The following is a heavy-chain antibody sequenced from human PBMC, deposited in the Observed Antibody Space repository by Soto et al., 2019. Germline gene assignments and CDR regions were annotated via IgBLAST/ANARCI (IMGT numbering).Heavy chain of an antibody. CDR2: IYYSGNT. V-gene: IGHV4-39*01. J-gene: IGHJ4*02. CDR3: ARPYNNYNYFDY. Sequence: SETLSLTCTVSSGSISYSSYYWAWIRQPPGKGLEWIGSIYYSGNTYYNPSLTSRVTMSVDTSKNQFSLKLSSVTAADTAVYYCARPYNNYNYFDYWGQGTLVTVSS. D-gene: IGHD4-4*01. CDR1: SGSISYSSYY.